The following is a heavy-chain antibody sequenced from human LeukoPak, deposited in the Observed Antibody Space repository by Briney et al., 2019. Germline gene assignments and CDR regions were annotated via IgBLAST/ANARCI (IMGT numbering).Heavy chain of an antibody. CDR2: IRSKAYGGTT. J-gene: IGHJ4*02. CDR1: GFTFGDYA. V-gene: IGHV3-49*04. Sequence: PGGSLRLSCTASGFTFGDYAMSWVLQAPGKGLEWVGFIRSKAYGGTTEYAASVKGRFTISRDDSKSIAYLQMNSLNTEDTAVYYCTRDPQIDYWGQGTLVTVSS. CDR3: TRDPQIDY.